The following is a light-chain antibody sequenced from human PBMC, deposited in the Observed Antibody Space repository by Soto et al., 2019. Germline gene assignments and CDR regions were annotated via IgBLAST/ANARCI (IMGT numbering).Light chain of an antibody. CDR2: DAS. Sequence: IQMTQSPSTLSASVGDRVTITCRASQSISSWLAWYQQKPGKAPKFLIYDASSLESGVPSRFSGSGSGTEFTLTISSLQPDDFATYYCQQYNSYSSFGPGTKVDIK. V-gene: IGKV1-5*01. CDR3: QQYNSYSS. J-gene: IGKJ3*01. CDR1: QSISSW.